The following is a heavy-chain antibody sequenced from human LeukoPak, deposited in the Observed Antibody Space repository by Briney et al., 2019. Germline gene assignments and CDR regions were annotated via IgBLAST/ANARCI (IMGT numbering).Heavy chain of an antibody. Sequence: EPGGSLRLSCAASGFTFSSYGMSWVRQAPGKGLEWVSAISGSGGSTYYADSVKGRFTISRDNSKNTLYLQMNSLRAEDAAVYYCAKSVGATYFDYWGQGTLVTVSS. CDR3: AKSVGATYFDY. D-gene: IGHD1-26*01. CDR1: GFTFSSYG. V-gene: IGHV3-23*01. CDR2: ISGSGGST. J-gene: IGHJ4*02.